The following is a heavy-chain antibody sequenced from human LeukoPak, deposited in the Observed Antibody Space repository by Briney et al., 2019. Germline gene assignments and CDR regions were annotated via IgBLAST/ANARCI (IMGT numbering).Heavy chain of an antibody. CDR1: VFTFSSYG. V-gene: IGHV3-23*01. D-gene: IGHD6-19*01. Sequence: PGGSLRLSCAASVFTFSSYGMSWVRQAPGKGLEWVSAISGSGGSTYYADSVKGRFTISRDNSKNTLYLQMNSLRAEDTAVYYCATPGQWLVRGYFDYWGQGTLVTVSS. CDR3: ATPGQWLVRGYFDY. J-gene: IGHJ4*02. CDR2: ISGSGGST.